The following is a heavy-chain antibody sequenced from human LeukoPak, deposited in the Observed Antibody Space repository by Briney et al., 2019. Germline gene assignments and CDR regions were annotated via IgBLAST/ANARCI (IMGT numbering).Heavy chain of an antibody. CDR1: GYTFTGYY. V-gene: IGHV1-2*02. CDR2: INPNSGGT. Sequence: ASVKVSCKASGYTFTGYYMHWVRQAPGQGLEWMGWINPNSGGTNYAQKFQGRVTMTRDTSISTAYMELSRQRSDDTAVYYCARARKGYGSLDVWGQGTTVTVSS. J-gene: IGHJ6*02. CDR3: ARARKGYGSLDV. D-gene: IGHD5-12*01.